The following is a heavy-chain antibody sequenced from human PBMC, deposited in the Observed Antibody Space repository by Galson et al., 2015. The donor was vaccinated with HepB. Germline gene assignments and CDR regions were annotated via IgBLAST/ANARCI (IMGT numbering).Heavy chain of an antibody. V-gene: IGHV3-66*02. CDR1: GFTVSSNY. Sequence: SLRLSCAASGFTVSSNYMSWVRQAPGKRLEWVSVIYGGGSTYYADSVKGRFSISRDNSKNTLSLQMSSLRAEDTAVYYCARGTPYNFDTSGYFPLYYLDYWGQGTLVTVSS. J-gene: IGHJ4*02. D-gene: IGHD3-22*01. CDR3: ARGTPYNFDTSGYFPLYYLDY. CDR2: IYGGGST.